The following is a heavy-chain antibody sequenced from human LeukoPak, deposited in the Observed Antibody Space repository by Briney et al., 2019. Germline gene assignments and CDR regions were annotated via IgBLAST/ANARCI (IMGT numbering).Heavy chain of an antibody. CDR3: VRRFDC. Sequence: GGSLRLSCAASGFTLSTYDMNWVRQAPGKGLEWVSYISSDWNTIYYADSVKGRFTLSRDNGENSLYLQMDSLRVEDTAIYYCVRRFDCWGQGTLVTVSS. CDR2: ISSDWNTI. V-gene: IGHV3-48*03. CDR1: GFTLSTYD. J-gene: IGHJ4*02.